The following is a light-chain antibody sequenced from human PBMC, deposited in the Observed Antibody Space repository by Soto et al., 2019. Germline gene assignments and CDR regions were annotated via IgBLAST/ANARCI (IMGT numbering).Light chain of an antibody. Sequence: IQLTQSPSSLSASVGDRVTITCRASQSIGTWLALYQHRPGKAPSLLIYDASTLRSGVPSRFSGSGSGTEFTLTISSLQADDFATYYCQQSDTYPLTFGQGTRLEI. J-gene: IGKJ5*01. V-gene: IGKV1-5*01. CDR3: QQSDTYPLT. CDR2: DAS. CDR1: QSIGTW.